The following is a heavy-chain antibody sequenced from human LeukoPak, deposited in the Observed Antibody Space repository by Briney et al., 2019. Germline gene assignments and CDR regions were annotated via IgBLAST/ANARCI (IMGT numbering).Heavy chain of an antibody. CDR2: ISGSGGST. CDR1: GFTFSSYA. D-gene: IGHD3-10*01. V-gene: IGHV3-23*01. J-gene: IGHJ4*02. CDR3: AKPGWFGELSDYFDY. Sequence: GGSLRLSCAASGFTFSSYAMSWVRQAPGKGLEWVSAISGSGGSTYYADSVKGRFTIPRDNSKNTRYLQMNSLRAEDTAVYYCAKPGWFGELSDYFDYWGQGTLVTVSS.